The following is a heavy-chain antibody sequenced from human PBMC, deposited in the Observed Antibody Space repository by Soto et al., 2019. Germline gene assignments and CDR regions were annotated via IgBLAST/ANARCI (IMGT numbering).Heavy chain of an antibody. J-gene: IGHJ4*02. Sequence: QVQLQQWGAGLLKPSETLSLTCAVYGGSFSGYYWSWIRQPPGKGLEWIGEINHSGSTNYNPSLKSRVTISVDTSKNQFSLKLSSVTAADTAVYYCARERWSYYYGSGSRNPFDYWGQGTLVTVSS. CDR1: GGSFSGYY. CDR3: ARERWSYYYGSGSRNPFDY. V-gene: IGHV4-34*01. D-gene: IGHD3-10*01. CDR2: INHSGST.